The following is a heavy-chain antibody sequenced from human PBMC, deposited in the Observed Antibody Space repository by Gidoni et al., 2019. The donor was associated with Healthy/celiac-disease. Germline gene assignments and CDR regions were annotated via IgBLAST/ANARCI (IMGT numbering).Heavy chain of an antibody. D-gene: IGHD1-26*01. Sequence: QLQLQESDPGLVKPSATLSLTCPVSGGSISSSSYYWGWIRQPPGKGLEWIGSIYYSGSTYYNPSLKSRVTISVDTSKNQFSLKRSSVTAADTAVYYCARPSGSHPHRVDYWGQGTLVTVSS. CDR2: IYYSGST. J-gene: IGHJ4*02. CDR1: GGSISSSSYY. CDR3: ARPSGSHPHRVDY. V-gene: IGHV4-39*01.